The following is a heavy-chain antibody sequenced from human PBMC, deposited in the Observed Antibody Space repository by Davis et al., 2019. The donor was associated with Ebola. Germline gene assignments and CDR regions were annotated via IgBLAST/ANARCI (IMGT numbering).Heavy chain of an antibody. CDR3: AREEDY. CDR2: INTAAGST. Sequence: ASVKVSCKASGYTFTTYHIHWVRKAPGQGLEWLGIINTAAGSTFSAQKFQGRVTLTRDTSTSTVYMELSSLTSEDTAVYFCAREEDYWGQGTLVTVSS. V-gene: IGHV1-46*01. CDR1: GYTFTTYH. J-gene: IGHJ4*02.